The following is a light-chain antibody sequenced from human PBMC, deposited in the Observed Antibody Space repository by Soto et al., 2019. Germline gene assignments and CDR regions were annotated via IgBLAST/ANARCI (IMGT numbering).Light chain of an antibody. CDR3: QQTFTSPWT. J-gene: IGKJ1*01. CDR1: QPISYY. V-gene: IGKV1-39*01. CDR2: AVS. Sequence: IQMTQSPSSLSASVGDRVTITCRASQPISYYLNWYQQKPGKAPKLLIYAVSGLQSGVPSKFSGSGSETDFTLTISSLQPEDFATYYCQQTFTSPWTFGQGTKVELK.